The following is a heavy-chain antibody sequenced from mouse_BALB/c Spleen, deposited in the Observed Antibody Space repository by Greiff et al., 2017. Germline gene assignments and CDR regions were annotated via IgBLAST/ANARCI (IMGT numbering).Heavy chain of an antibody. V-gene: IGHV1-77*01. CDR1: GYTFTDYY. CDR3: ARSGGNYYFDV. J-gene: IGHJ1*01. D-gene: IGHD2-1*01. CDR2: IYPGSGNT. Sequence: QVHVKQSGAELARPGASVKLSCKASGYTFTDYYINWVKQRTGQGLEWIGEIYPGSGNTYYNEKFKGKATLTADKSSSTAYMQLSSLTSEDSAVYFCARSGGNYYFDVWGAGTTVTVSS.